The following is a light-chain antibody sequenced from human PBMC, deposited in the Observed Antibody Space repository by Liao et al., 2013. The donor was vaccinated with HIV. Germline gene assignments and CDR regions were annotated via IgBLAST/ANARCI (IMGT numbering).Light chain of an antibody. CDR1: NIGSNS. Sequence: SYVLTQPPSVSVAPGKTATITCGGNNIGSNSVHWYQQRPGQAPVLVIYYDSDRPSGIPERFSGSNSGNTATLTISRVEAGDEAVYFCQVWDPTSDHPFGGGTELTVL. J-gene: IGLJ2*01. CDR2: YDS. CDR3: QVWDPTSDHP. V-gene: IGLV3-21*04.